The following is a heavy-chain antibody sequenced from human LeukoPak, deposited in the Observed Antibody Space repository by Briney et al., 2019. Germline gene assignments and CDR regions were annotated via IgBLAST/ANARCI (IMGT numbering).Heavy chain of an antibody. CDR3: AKFPGRITMVRGVTPDAFDI. D-gene: IGHD3-10*01. CDR1: GFTFSDHA. V-gene: IGHV3-23*01. CDR2: ISTDGGNT. J-gene: IGHJ3*02. Sequence: GGSLRLSCAASGFTFSDHAMNWVRQAPGKGLQWVSSISTDGGNTYYADSVKGRFTISRDNSKNTLYLQMNSLRAEDTAVYYCAKFPGRITMVRGVTPDAFDIWGQGTMVTVSS.